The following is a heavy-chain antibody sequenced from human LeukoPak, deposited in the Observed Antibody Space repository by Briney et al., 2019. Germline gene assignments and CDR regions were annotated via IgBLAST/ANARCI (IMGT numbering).Heavy chain of an antibody. Sequence: PGGSLRLSCAASGFTFSSYAMHWVRQAPGKGLEWVAVISYDGSNKYYADSVKGRFTISRDNSKNTLYLQMNSLRAEDTAVYYCARRSSRYSGYDLDLNFDYWGQGTLVTVSS. CDR3: ARRSSRYSGYDLDLNFDY. CDR1: GFTFSSYA. J-gene: IGHJ4*02. D-gene: IGHD5-12*01. CDR2: ISYDGSNK. V-gene: IGHV3-30-3*01.